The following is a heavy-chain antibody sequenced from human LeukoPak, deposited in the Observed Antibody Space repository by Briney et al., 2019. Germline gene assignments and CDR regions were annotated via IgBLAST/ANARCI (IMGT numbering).Heavy chain of an antibody. D-gene: IGHD6-6*01. V-gene: IGHV1-2*06. CDR1: GYTFTGYY. J-gene: IGHJ4*02. CDR3: ARGGPFPSGSSSREYYLDY. CDR2: INPNSGGT. Sequence: ASVKVSCKASGYTFTGYYMHWVRQAPGQGLEWMGRINPNSGGTNHAQKFQGRVTMTRDTSISTAYMELSRLRSDDTAVYYCARGGPFPSGSSSREYYLDYWGQGTLVTVSS.